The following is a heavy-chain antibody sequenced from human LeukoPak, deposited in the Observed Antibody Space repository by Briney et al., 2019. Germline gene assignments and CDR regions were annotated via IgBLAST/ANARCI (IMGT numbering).Heavy chain of an antibody. Sequence: PGGSLRLSCAVSGSTLTEHAWSWVRQAPGEGLEWVSGIIDVGGTYYADSVKGRFTISRDNSKNTLYLQMNGLRADDTAVYYCAKRSGSYGPFDYWGQGILVTVSS. CDR1: GSTLTEHA. CDR2: IIDVGGT. D-gene: IGHD3-10*01. J-gene: IGHJ4*02. V-gene: IGHV3-23*01. CDR3: AKRSGSYGPFDY.